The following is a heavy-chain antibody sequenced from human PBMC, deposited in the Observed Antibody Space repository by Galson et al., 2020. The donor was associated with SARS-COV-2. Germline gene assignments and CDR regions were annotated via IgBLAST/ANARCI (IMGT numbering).Heavy chain of an antibody. CDR2: IDSAGYT. V-gene: IGHV3-13*01. CDR3: ARGSGPPYYDCVLDA. D-gene: IGHD1-26*01. Sequence: GGSLRLSCAASGFTFRSYDMHWVRQVTGKGLEWVSTIDSAGYTYYSGSVTGRFTISRENPKNSLYLQMNSLRAGDTAVYYCARGSGPPYYDCVLDAWGKVTTVTVS. CDR1: GFTFRSYD. J-gene: IGHJ6*03.